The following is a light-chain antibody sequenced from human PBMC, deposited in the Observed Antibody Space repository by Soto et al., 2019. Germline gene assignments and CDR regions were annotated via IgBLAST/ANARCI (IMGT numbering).Light chain of an antibody. CDR1: QSINSN. CDR3: QQFNDWPPLT. Sequence: EIVMTQSPATLSVSPGERATLSCRASQSINSNLAWYQQKPGQAPRLLIYDASTRATGIPARLSGSGSGTEFTLTISRLQSEDFAVYYCQQFNDWPPLTFGGGTKVAIK. J-gene: IGKJ4*01. V-gene: IGKV3-15*01. CDR2: DAS.